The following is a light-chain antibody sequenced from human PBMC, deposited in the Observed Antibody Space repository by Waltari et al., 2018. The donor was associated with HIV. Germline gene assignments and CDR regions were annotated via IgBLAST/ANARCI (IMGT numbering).Light chain of an antibody. V-gene: IGKV4-1*01. Sequence: DIVMTQSPDSLAVSLGERATINCKSSQSVLYSSNNKTYLAWYQQKPGQPPKLIIYWASTRESGVPDRFSGSGSGTDFTLTISSLQAEDVAVYYCQQYYSNPLTFGGGTKVEIK. J-gene: IGKJ4*01. CDR2: WAS. CDR3: QQYYSNPLT. CDR1: QSVLYSSNNKTY.